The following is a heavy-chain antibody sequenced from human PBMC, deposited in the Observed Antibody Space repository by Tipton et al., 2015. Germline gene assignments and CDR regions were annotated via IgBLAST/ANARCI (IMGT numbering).Heavy chain of an antibody. Sequence: TLSLTCTVSGVSISSAAYYWGWIRQPPGKGLEWIGSINHSGTTYYDPSLKSRVTTSVDMSKNQFSLRLTSLTAADTAIYYCARHATMSLNLRGPYFDLWGQGNLVIVSS. V-gene: IGHV4-39*01. CDR1: GVSISSAAYY. J-gene: IGHJ4*02. D-gene: IGHD1-14*01. CDR3: ARHATMSLNLRGPYFDL. CDR2: INHSGTT.